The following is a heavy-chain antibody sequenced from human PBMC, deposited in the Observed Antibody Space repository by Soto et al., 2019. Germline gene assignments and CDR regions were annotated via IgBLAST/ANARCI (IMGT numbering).Heavy chain of an antibody. CDR2: IYYSGST. Sequence: SETLSLTCTVSGGSISSGDYYWSWIRQPPGKGLEWIGYIYYSGSTYYNPSLRSRVTISVDTSKNQFSLKLNSVTAADTAVYYCARDGGTSLGLADYCGQGTLVTVSS. J-gene: IGHJ4*02. CDR1: GGSISSGDYY. CDR3: ARDGGTSLGLADY. D-gene: IGHD3-3*01. V-gene: IGHV4-30-4*01.